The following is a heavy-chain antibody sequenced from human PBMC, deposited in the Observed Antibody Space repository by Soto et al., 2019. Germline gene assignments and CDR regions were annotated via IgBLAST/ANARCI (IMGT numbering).Heavy chain of an antibody. V-gene: IGHV4-39*01. Sequence: PSETLSLTCTVSGGSISSSSYYWGWIRQPPGKGLEWIGSIYYSGSTYYNPSLKSRVTISVDTSKNQFSLKLSSVTAADTAVYYCARGDCSGGSCHWFDPWGQGTLVTVSS. J-gene: IGHJ5*02. CDR2: IYYSGST. CDR3: ARGDCSGGSCHWFDP. D-gene: IGHD2-15*01. CDR1: GGSISSSSYY.